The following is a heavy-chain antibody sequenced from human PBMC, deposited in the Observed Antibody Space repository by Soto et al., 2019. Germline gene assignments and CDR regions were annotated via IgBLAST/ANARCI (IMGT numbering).Heavy chain of an antibody. V-gene: IGHV5-51*03. Sequence: PGESLNISCKGSGYSFTSYWIGWVRQMPGKGLEWMGIIYPGDSDTRYSPSFQGQVTISADKSISTAYLQWSSLKASDTAMYYCARLTRRGYSYAYDAFDIWGQGTMVTVSS. J-gene: IGHJ3*02. CDR2: IYPGDSDT. D-gene: IGHD5-18*01. CDR3: ARLTRRGYSYAYDAFDI. CDR1: GYSFTSYW.